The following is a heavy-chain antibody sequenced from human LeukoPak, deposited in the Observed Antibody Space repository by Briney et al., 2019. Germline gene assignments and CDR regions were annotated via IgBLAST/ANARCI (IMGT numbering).Heavy chain of an antibody. D-gene: IGHD3-10*01. CDR1: GFTFSSYT. CDR2: INSGSSYI. V-gene: IGHV3-21*01. Sequence: GGSLRLSCAASGFTFSSYTMNWVRQAPGKGLEWVSFINSGSSYIYYADSVKGRLIISRDNPKNSMYMQMTGLRVEDTAVYYGAETYGYFDGWGQGTLVTVSS. J-gene: IGHJ4*02. CDR3: AETYGYFDG.